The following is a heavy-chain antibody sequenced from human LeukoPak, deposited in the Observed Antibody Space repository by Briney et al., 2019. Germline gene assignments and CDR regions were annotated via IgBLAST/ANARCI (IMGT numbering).Heavy chain of an antibody. CDR3: AKDTAGTLSPYYGMDV. Sequence: GGSLRLSCAASGFTVSSNYMSWVRQAPGKGLEWVSVIYSGGSTYYADSVKGRFTISRHNSKNTLYLQMNSLRAEDTAVYYCAKDTAGTLSPYYGMDVWGQGTTVTVSS. CDR2: IYSGGST. CDR1: GFTVSSNY. D-gene: IGHD1-7*01. J-gene: IGHJ6*02. V-gene: IGHV3-53*01.